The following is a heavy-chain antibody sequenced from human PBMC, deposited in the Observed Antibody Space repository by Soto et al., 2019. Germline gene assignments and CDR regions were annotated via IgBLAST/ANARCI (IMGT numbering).Heavy chain of an antibody. V-gene: IGHV4-30-4*01. CDR3: ARLVGNSWLDH. CDR1: GDSISNVHYF. D-gene: IGHD6-6*01. J-gene: IGHJ5*02. Sequence: SETLSLTCTVSGDSISNVHYFWSWIRQSPDKGLEWMGHIYNGGSIYNNPSLESRMTINPDASKNQFSLQLNSVTPEDTAMYYCARLVGNSWLDHWGQGTLVTVSS. CDR2: IYNGGSI.